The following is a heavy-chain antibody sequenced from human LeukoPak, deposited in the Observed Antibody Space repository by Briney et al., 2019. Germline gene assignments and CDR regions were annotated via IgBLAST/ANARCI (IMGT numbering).Heavy chain of an antibody. Sequence: PSETLSLTCTVSGASISGSGYYWGWIRQPPGTGLEWIGSIYHSGSTYYNPSLKSRVTISVDTSKNQFSLKLSSVTAADTAVYYCARGRGIAAAPPMDVWGKGTTVTVSS. CDR3: ARGRGIAAAPPMDV. CDR2: IYHSGST. V-gene: IGHV4-39*07. J-gene: IGHJ6*03. D-gene: IGHD6-13*01. CDR1: GASISGSGYY.